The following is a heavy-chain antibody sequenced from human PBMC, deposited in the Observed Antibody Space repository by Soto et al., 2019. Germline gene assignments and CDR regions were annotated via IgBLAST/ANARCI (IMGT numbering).Heavy chain of an antibody. Sequence: GTLSLTCAVYGGSFSGYYWSWIRQPPGKGLEWIGEINHSGSTNYNPSLKSRVTISVDTSKNQFSLKLSSVTAADTAVYYCARGTCSNHSCYRVRSNWFDPWGQGTLVTVSS. J-gene: IGHJ5*02. CDR2: INHSGST. CDR1: GGSFSGYY. CDR3: ARGTCSNHSCYRVRSNWFDP. D-gene: IGHD2-2*01. V-gene: IGHV4-34*01.